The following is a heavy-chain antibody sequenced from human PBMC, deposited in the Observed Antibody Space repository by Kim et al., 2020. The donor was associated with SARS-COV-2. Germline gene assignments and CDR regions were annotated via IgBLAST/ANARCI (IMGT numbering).Heavy chain of an antibody. V-gene: IGHV4-39*01. CDR1: GGSISSSSYY. CDR2: IYYSGST. J-gene: IGHJ1*01. Sequence: SETLSLTCTVSGGSISSSSYYWGWIRQPPGKGLEWIGSIYYSGSTYYNPSLKSRVTISVDTSKNQFSLKLSSVTAADTAVYYCARHTAYCGGDCYPLYFQHWGQGTLVTVSS. D-gene: IGHD2-21*02. CDR3: ARHTAYCGGDCYPLYFQH.